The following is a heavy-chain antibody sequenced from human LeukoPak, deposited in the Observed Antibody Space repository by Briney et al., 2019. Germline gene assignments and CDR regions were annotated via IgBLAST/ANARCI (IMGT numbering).Heavy chain of an antibody. CDR3: AKDKSAMVRGVGDAFDI. CDR1: GFTFDDYA. J-gene: IGHJ3*02. Sequence: SGRSLRLSCAASGFTFDDYAMYWVRQAPGKGLEWVSGISWNSGSTGYADSVKGRFTISRDNAKNSLYLQMNSLRAEDTALYYCAKDKSAMVRGVGDAFDIWGQGTMVTVSS. D-gene: IGHD3-10*01. V-gene: IGHV3-9*01. CDR2: ISWNSGST.